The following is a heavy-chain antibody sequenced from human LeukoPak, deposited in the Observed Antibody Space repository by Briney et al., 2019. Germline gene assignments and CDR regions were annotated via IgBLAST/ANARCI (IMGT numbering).Heavy chain of an antibody. D-gene: IGHD4-17*01. CDR3: AKRSYGDPLDAFDI. V-gene: IGHV3-23*01. J-gene: IGHJ3*02. CDR2: ISGNGRTT. Sequence: TGGSLRLSCAAFAFTFNLYAMNWVRQAPGKGLEWVSAISGNGRTTYDADSVRGRFTISRDNTKNTLFLQMNSLRAEDTAVYYCAKRSYGDPLDAFDIWGQGTMVTGSS. CDR1: AFTFNLYA.